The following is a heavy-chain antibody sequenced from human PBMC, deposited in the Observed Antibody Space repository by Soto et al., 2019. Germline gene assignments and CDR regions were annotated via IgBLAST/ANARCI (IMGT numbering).Heavy chain of an antibody. V-gene: IGHV3-9*01. CDR1: GFTFDDYA. CDR3: AKATDDYYYYYGMDV. Sequence: VQLVESGGGLVQPGRSLRLSCAASGFTFDDYAMHWVRQAPGKGLEWVSGISWNSGSIGYADSVKGRFTISRDNAKNSLYLQMNSLRAEDTALYYCAKATDDYYYYYGMDVWGQGTTVTVSS. CDR2: ISWNSGSI. J-gene: IGHJ6*02.